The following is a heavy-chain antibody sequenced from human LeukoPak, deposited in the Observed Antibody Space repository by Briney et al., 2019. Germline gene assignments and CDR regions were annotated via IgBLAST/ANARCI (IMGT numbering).Heavy chain of an antibody. Sequence: GGSLRLSCAASGFTFSSYGMHWVRPAPGKGLEWVAFIRYDASNKYYVDFVKGRFTISRDNSKHTLYLQMNSLRAEDTAVYYCATKRVGSTDYYYYYYMDVWGKGTTVTVSS. V-gene: IGHV3-30*02. CDR3: ATKRVGSTDYYYYYYMDV. D-gene: IGHD1-26*01. CDR1: GFTFSSYG. J-gene: IGHJ6*03. CDR2: IRYDASNK.